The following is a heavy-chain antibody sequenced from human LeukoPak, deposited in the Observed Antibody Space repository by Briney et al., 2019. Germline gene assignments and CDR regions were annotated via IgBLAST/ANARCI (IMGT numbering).Heavy chain of an antibody. CDR2: ITSSSPSI. D-gene: IGHD6-19*01. V-gene: IGHV3-21*01. CDR3: ARGAVDALDY. J-gene: IGHJ4*02. Sequence: PGGSLRLSCSPSAFTFSSYSMNCVRQAPGKWLELVSSITSSSPSIYYAYSVKARFTISSHNAKNSLYLPINSLRAEDTAVYYCARGAVDALDYWGQGTLVTVSS. CDR1: AFTFSSYS.